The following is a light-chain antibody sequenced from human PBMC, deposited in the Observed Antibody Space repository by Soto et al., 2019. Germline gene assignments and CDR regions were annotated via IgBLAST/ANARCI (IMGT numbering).Light chain of an antibody. J-gene: IGLJ2*01. CDR3: AVWDDTLNAVV. V-gene: IGLV1-36*01. CDR2: YDD. CDR1: PSNIGSNA. Sequence: QSVLTQPPSVSEAPRQTVTISCSGSPSNIGSNAVNWYQRLPGEAPKLLVYYDDLLPSGVSDRFSCSKSGTSASLAISGLHSEDEADYYCAVWDDTLNAVVFGGGTKLTVL.